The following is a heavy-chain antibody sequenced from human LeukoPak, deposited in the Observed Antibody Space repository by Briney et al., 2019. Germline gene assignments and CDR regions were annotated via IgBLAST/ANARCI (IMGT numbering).Heavy chain of an antibody. CDR2: VSGSGDTT. J-gene: IGHJ4*02. CDR3: AKSDYYDESGHPSSFEY. V-gene: IGHV3-23*01. Sequence: GGSLRLSCAASGFTFSDYYMSWVRQPPGKGLEWVSGVSGSGDTTYYADSVKGRFTISRDNSKNTLYLQMDSLRAEDAAVYYCAKSDYYDESGHPSSFEYWGQGTLVTVSS. CDR1: GFTFSDYY. D-gene: IGHD3-16*01.